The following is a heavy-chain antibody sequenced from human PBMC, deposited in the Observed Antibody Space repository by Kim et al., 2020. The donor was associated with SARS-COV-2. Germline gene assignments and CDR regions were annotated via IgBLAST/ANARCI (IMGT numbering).Heavy chain of an antibody. D-gene: IGHD1-1*01. J-gene: IGHJ6*02. CDR3: ARDPNGRRYNWTDYYYYGMDV. CDR1: GFTFSPYA. V-gene: IGHV3-30*04. Sequence: GGSLRLSCAASGFTFSPYAMHWVRQAPGKGLEWVAFISSDGSYQYYADSVKGRFTISRDNSKDTLYLQMNSLRPEDTAVYYCARDPNGRRYNWTDYYYYGMDVWGQGTTVTVSS. CDR2: ISSDGSYQ.